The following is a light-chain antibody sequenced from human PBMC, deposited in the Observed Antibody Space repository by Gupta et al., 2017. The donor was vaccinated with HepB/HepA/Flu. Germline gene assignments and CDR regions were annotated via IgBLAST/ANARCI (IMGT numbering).Light chain of an antibody. J-gene: IGLJ1*01. V-gene: IGLV2-14*01. CDR3: SSYTSSSTLV. Sequence: QSALTQPASVSRYPGQSITISCTGTTSDVGGYNDVSWYQQPTGKAPKLMIYDVSNRTSGVSNRFAGSKSGNTASLTISVLQAEDEADYYGSSYTSSSTLVFGTGTKVTVL. CDR1: TSDVGGYND. CDR2: DVS.